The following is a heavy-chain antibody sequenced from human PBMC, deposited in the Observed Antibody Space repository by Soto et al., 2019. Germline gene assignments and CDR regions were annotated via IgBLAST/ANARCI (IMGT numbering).Heavy chain of an antibody. V-gene: IGHV3-30*18. CDR3: AKGSHSGSYLNYFDY. J-gene: IGHJ4*02. CDR1: GFTFSSYD. CDR2: MSYDGSNK. Sequence: LRLSCAASGFTFSSYDMHWVRQAPGKGLEWVAVMSYDGSNKYYADSVKGRFTISRGNSKNTLYLQMNSLRAEDTAVYYCAKGSHSGSYLNYFDYWGQGTLVTVSS. D-gene: IGHD1-26*01.